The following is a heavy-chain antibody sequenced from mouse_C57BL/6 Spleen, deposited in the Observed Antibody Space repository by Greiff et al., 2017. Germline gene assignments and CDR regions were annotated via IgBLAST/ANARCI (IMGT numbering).Heavy chain of an antibody. CDR3: AIITTVVAKGYFDV. Sequence: VQLQQSGPELVKPGASVKISCKASGYAFSSSWMNWVKQRPGKGLEWIGRIYPGDGDTNYNGKFKGEATLTADKSSSTAYMQLSSLTSEDSAVYFCAIITTVVAKGYFDVWGTGTTVTVSS. CDR2: IYPGDGDT. CDR1: GYAFSSSW. J-gene: IGHJ1*03. V-gene: IGHV1-82*01. D-gene: IGHD1-1*01.